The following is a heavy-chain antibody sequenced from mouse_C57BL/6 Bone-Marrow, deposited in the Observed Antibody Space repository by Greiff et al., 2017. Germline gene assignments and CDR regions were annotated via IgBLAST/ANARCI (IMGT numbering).Heavy chain of an antibody. J-gene: IGHJ3*01. CDR3: TTDGNFSLFAY. Sequence: VQLQQSGAELVRPGASVKLSCTASGFNIKDDYMHWVKQRPEQGLEWIGWIDPVNGDTEYASKFQGKATITADTSSNTAYLQLSSLTSEDTAVYYCTTDGNFSLFAYWGQGTLVTVSA. CDR1: GFNIKDDY. D-gene: IGHD2-1*01. CDR2: IDPVNGDT. V-gene: IGHV14-4*01.